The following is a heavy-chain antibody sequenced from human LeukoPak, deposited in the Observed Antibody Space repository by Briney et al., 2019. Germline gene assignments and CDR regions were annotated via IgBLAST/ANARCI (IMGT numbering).Heavy chain of an antibody. D-gene: IGHD2-15*01. CDR3: ARGSISSSDAFDI. V-gene: IGHV1-18*04. J-gene: IGHJ3*02. Sequence: ASVKVSCKASGYTFTGYYMHWVRQAPGQGLEWVGWISAYNGNTNYAHKLQGRVTMTTATSTSTAYMELRSLRSDDTAVYSCARGSISSSDAFDIWGQGTMVIVSS. CDR2: ISAYNGNT. CDR1: GYTFTGYY.